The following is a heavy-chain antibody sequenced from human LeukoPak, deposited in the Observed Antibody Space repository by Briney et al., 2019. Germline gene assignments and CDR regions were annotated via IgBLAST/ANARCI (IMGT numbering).Heavy chain of an antibody. CDR1: GYTFTSYD. V-gene: IGHV1-8*01. CDR2: MNPNSGNT. D-gene: IGHD2-21*02. J-gene: IGHJ4*02. CDR3: TRETASRYFNY. Sequence: ASVKVSCKASGYTFTSYDINWVRQATGQGLEWMGWMNPNSGNTGYAQKFQGRVTMTRNTYISTASMELSSLRSEGTAVYFCTRETASRYFNYWGKGTLVTSS.